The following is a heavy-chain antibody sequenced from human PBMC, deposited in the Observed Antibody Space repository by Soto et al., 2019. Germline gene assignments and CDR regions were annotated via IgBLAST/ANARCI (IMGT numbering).Heavy chain of an antibody. Sequence: QEQLVQSGAEVKKPGSSVKVSCKASGGLFSSYPISWVRQFPAQGLEWMGGIIPVFQTAYYTQRFQGRVTITADESTNTAYMELSSLRSEDTAIYFCARGGSGYTWFNEFWGQGTLVTVSS. CDR3: ARGGSGYTWFNEF. D-gene: IGHD3-22*01. J-gene: IGHJ4*02. CDR1: GGLFSSYP. CDR2: IIPVFQTA. V-gene: IGHV1-69*01.